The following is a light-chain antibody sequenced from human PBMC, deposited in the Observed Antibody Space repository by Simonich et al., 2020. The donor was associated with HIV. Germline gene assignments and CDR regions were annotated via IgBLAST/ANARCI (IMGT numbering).Light chain of an antibody. CDR1: QDIANY. J-gene: IGKJ5*01. CDR2: DAS. Sequence: DIQMTQSPSSLSASVGDRVTITCQASQDIANYLNWYQQKPGKAPKLLIFDASNLETGVPSRFSGSGSGTDFTLTINSLQSEDFAVYYCQQNNNWPITFGQGTRLEIK. V-gene: IGKV1-33*01. CDR3: QQNNNWPIT.